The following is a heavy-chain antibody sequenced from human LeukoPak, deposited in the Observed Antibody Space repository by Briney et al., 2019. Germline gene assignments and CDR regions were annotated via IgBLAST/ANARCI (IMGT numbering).Heavy chain of an antibody. J-gene: IGHJ4*02. V-gene: IGHV1-18*01. CDR1: GYTFTSYG. Sequence: ASVKVSCKASGYTFTSYGIIWVRQAPGQGLEWMGWISAYDGNTNYAQNFQGRVTMTSDTSTSTAYMELRSLRSDDTAVYYCARNVGPLNRLVTTKGYFDYWGQGTLVTVSS. D-gene: IGHD5-18*01. CDR2: ISAYDGNT. CDR3: ARNVGPLNRLVTTKGYFDY.